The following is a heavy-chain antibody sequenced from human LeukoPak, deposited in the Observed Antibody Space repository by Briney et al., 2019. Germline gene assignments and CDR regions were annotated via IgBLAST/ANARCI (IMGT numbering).Heavy chain of an antibody. CDR2: IKPGGSET. D-gene: IGHD2-21*01. Sequence: GGSLRLSCAASGFTFSNSWMTWVRQAPGKGLECVANIKPGGSETYYVDSVKGRFTISRDNAKNSLYLRMTSLRDEDTAVYYCARVAWRGGALDYWGQGTLVTVSS. CDR1: GFTFSNSW. CDR3: ARVAWRGGALDY. J-gene: IGHJ4*02. V-gene: IGHV3-7*01.